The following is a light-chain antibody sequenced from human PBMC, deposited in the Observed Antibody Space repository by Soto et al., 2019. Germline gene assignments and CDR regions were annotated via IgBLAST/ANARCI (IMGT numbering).Light chain of an antibody. J-gene: IGLJ1*01. V-gene: IGLV2-23*01. CDR3: CSNAVGSTYV. CDR2: EAY. Sequence: QSALTQPASVSVSPGQSITVSCTGTSTDVGSHKLVSWYQQYPGNAPKLIIFEAYKRPSGVSNRFSGSKSGSTASLAISGLQAEDEADYYCCSNAVGSTYVFGTGTKVTVL. CDR1: STDVGSHKL.